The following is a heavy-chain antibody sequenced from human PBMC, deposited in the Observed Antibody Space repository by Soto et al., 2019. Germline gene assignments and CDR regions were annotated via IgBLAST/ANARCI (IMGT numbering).Heavy chain of an antibody. Sequence: ASVKVSCKASGYTFTSYYMHWVRQAPGQGLEWMGIINPSGGSTSYAQKFQGRVTMTRDTSTSTVYMELSSLRSEDTAVYYCARDYEYYDILTGYYKQGYYYYYGMDVWGQGTTVTVSS. V-gene: IGHV1-46*01. D-gene: IGHD3-9*01. CDR3: ARDYEYYDILTGYYKQGYYYYYGMDV. J-gene: IGHJ6*02. CDR2: INPSGGST. CDR1: GYTFTSYY.